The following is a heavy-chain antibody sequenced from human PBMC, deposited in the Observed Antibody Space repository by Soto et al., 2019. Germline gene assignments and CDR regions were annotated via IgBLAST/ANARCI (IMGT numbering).Heavy chain of an antibody. Sequence: SETLSLTCTVSGGSISSYYWSWIRQPPGKGLEWIGYIYYSGSTNYNPSLKSRVTISVDTSKNQFSLKLSSVTAADTAVYYCARDPGYSYGNTWGQGTLVTVSS. CDR3: ARDPGYSYGNT. J-gene: IGHJ5*02. V-gene: IGHV4-59*01. D-gene: IGHD5-18*01. CDR1: GGSISSYY. CDR2: IYYSGST.